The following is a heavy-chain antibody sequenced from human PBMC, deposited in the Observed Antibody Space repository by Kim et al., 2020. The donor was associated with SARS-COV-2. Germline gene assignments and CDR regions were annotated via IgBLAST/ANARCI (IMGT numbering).Heavy chain of an antibody. J-gene: IGHJ6*02. D-gene: IGHD6-19*01. Sequence: ASTFYAGAVKGRFTISRDNSKNNLHLHMSSLRVEDTAVYYCAKGLRSMDVWGQGTTVTVSS. CDR2: AST. V-gene: IGHV3-23*01. CDR3: AKGLRSMDV.